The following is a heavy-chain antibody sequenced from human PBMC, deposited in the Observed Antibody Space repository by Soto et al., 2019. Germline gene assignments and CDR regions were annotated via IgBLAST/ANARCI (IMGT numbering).Heavy chain of an antibody. J-gene: IGHJ6*02. Sequence: QVQLVQSGAEVKKPGASVKVSCKASGYTFTSYDINWVRQATGQGLEWMGWMNPNSGTTGYAQKFQGRVTMTRNTXXSTAYRELRSLRSEDTAVYYCARGPAQYYYYGMDVWGQGTTVTVSS. CDR2: MNPNSGTT. D-gene: IGHD2-2*01. V-gene: IGHV1-8*01. CDR1: GYTFTSYD. CDR3: ARGPAQYYYYGMDV.